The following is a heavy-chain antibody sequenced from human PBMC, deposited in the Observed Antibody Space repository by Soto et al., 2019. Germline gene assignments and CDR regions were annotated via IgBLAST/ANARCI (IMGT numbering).Heavy chain of an antibody. Sequence: QITLKESGPTLVKPTKTLTLTCTFSGFSLSTSGVGVGWIRQPPGKALEWLALIYWDDDKRYSPSLKSRLTITKDTSKNQVVLTMTNLDPVDTATYYCAHSQRPGGFVRKPNWFDPWGQGTLVTVSS. CDR1: GFSLSTSGVG. CDR2: IYWDDDK. J-gene: IGHJ5*02. D-gene: IGHD3-3*01. V-gene: IGHV2-5*02. CDR3: AHSQRPGGFVRKPNWFDP.